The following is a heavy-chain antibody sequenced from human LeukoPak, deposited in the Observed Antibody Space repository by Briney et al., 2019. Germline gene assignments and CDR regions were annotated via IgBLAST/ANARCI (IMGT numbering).Heavy chain of an antibody. V-gene: IGHV3-30*18. Sequence: GGSLRLSCAASGFTFSNYGMHWVRQAPGKGLEWAAVISYDGSQKYYADSVKGRFSISRDNSKNTLYLEMNTLRPEDTAVYYCAKDRDISTGEDYYYHMDVWGKGTTVTVSS. J-gene: IGHJ6*04. CDR2: ISYDGSQK. D-gene: IGHD3-9*01. CDR1: GFTFSNYG. CDR3: AKDRDISTGEDYYYHMDV.